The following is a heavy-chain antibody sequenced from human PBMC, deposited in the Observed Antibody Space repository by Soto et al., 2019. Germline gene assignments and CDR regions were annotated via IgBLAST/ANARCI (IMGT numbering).Heavy chain of an antibody. J-gene: IGHJ6*03. CDR2: IYYSGST. D-gene: IGHD3-10*01. CDR3: ARGQWEITMVRGVIYYMDV. V-gene: IGHV4-59*01. CDR1: GGSISSYY. Sequence: SETLSLTCTVSGGSISSYYWSWIRQPPGKGLEWIGYIYYSGSTNYNPSLKSRVTISVDTSKNRFSLKLSSVTAADTAVYYCARGQWEITMVRGVIYYMDVWGKGTTVTVSS.